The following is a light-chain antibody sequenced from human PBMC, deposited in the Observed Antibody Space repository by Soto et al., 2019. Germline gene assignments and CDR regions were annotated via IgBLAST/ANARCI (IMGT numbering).Light chain of an antibody. J-gene: IGKJ5*01. CDR1: QNIKNY. CDR3: LQSHSTPLT. CDR2: GAS. Sequence: DVQMTQSPSSLSASVGDRVTITCRASQNIKNYLSWYQQKPGKAPRVVIFGASLLQSGVPSTLSASGSGTDFTLPISSLPPDDFATYYCLQSHSTPLTSGQGTRLDI. V-gene: IGKV1-39*01.